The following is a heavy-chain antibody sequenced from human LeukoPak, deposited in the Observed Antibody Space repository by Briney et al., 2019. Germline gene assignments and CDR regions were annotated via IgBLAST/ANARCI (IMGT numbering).Heavy chain of an antibody. J-gene: IGHJ4*02. CDR2: IYYSGTT. Sequence: SETLSLTCAVYGGSFSGYYWSWIRQPPGKGLDWIAYIYYSGTTSYNPSLKSRVTISIDTSKNQISLRLTSVTAADTAVYYCARHRSGTFFDYWGQGTLVAVSS. CDR1: GGSFSGYY. CDR3: ARHRSGTFFDY. V-gene: IGHV4-59*08.